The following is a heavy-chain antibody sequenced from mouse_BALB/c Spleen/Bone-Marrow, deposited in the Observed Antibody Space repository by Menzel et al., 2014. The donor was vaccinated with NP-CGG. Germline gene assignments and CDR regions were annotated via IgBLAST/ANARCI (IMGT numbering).Heavy chain of an antibody. CDR1: GFNIKDTY. J-gene: IGHJ2*01. CDR2: IDPANGNA. Sequence: EVKLQESGAELVKPGASVRLSCTASGFNIKDTYMHWVKQRPDQGLEWIGRIDPANGNAKHDPKFQGKAAITADTSSNTTYLQLSSLTSEDTAVYYCAIHFYFDYWGQGTTLTVSS. CDR3: AIHFYFDY. V-gene: IGHV14-3*02.